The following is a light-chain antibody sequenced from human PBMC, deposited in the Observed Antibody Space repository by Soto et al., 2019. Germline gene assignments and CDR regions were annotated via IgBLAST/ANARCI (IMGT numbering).Light chain of an antibody. CDR2: EVT. Sequence: QSALAQPASVSGSPGQSITIPCTGTTSDIGAYNYVSWYQQHPNKVPKLIIYEVTKRPSGFSSRFSGSKSGNTASLTTSGLQAEDEADYYCSSYTRTGTLIFGGGTKVTVL. CDR3: SSYTRTGTLI. V-gene: IGLV2-14*01. J-gene: IGLJ2*01. CDR1: TSDIGAYNY.